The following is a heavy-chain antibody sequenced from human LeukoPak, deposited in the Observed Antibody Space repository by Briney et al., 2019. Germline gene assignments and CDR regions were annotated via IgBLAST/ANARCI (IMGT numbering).Heavy chain of an antibody. CDR1: GFTFDDYA. J-gene: IGHJ4*02. Sequence: GGSLRLSCAASGFTFDDYAMHWVRQAPGKGLEWVSLISGDGGSTYYADSVKGRFTISRGNSKNSLYLQMNSLRTEDTALYYCAKDTEFYGDYVYFDYWGQGTLVTVSS. CDR2: ISGDGGST. CDR3: AKDTEFYGDYVYFDY. D-gene: IGHD4-17*01. V-gene: IGHV3-43*02.